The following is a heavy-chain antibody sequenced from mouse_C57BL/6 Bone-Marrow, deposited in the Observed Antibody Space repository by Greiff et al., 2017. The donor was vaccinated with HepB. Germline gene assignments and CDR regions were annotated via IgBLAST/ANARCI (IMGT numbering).Heavy chain of an antibody. V-gene: IGHV5-12*01. J-gene: IGHJ1*03. CDR1: GFTFSDYY. CDR2: ISNGGGST. CDR3: ARQHYYGSRYCYFDV. D-gene: IGHD1-1*01. Sequence: EVKLMESGGGLVQPGGSLKLSCAASGFTFSDYYMYWVRQTPEKRLEWVAYISNGGGSTYYPDTVKGRFTISRDNAKNTLYLQMSRLKSEDTAMYYCARQHYYGSRYCYFDVWGTGTTVTVSS.